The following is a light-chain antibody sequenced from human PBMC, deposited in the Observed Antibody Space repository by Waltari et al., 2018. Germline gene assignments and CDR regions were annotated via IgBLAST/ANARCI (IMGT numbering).Light chain of an antibody. Sequence: QSVLTQPPPASGTPGQRVPISCSGSSSNIGRNTVHWYQQLPGTAPKLLPFNNNNRPSGVPDLFSGSKSGTSASLAISGLRSEDEADYYCAAWDDNLRGVFGGGTRLAVL. J-gene: IGLJ2*01. V-gene: IGLV1-47*01. CDR2: NNN. CDR1: SSNIGRNT. CDR3: AAWDDNLRGV.